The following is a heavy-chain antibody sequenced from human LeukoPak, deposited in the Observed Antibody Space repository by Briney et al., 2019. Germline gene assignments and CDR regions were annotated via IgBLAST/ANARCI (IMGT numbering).Heavy chain of an antibody. D-gene: IGHD4-17*01. CDR3: AGRGYGDQPFYC. J-gene: IGHJ4*02. V-gene: IGHV4-39*01. CDR2: IYYSGST. Sequence: SETLSLTCTVSDGSISSSGYCWGWIRQPPGKGLEWLGSIYYSGSTYYNPSLKSRVTISVDMSKNQFSLKLTSVTAAGAAVYYCAGRGYGDQPFYCWGQGTLVTVSS. CDR1: DGSISSSGYC.